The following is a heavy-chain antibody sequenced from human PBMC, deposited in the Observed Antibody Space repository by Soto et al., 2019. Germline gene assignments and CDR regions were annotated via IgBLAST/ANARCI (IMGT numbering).Heavy chain of an antibody. CDR3: ARGYYYDSSGYYYVGGWFDP. CDR2: ISAYNGNT. J-gene: IGHJ5*02. CDR1: GYTFTSYG. Sequence: WASVKVSCKASGYTFTSYGISWVRQAPGQGLEWMGWISAYNGNTNYAQKLQGRVTMTTDTSTSTAYMELRSLRSDDTAVYYCARGYYYDSSGYYYVGGWFDPWGQGTLVTVSS. D-gene: IGHD3-22*01. V-gene: IGHV1-18*01.